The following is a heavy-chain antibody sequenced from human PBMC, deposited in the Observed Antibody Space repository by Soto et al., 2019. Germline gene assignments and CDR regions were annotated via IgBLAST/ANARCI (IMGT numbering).Heavy chain of an antibody. Sequence: SETLSLTCAVYGGSFSGYYWSWIRQPPGKGLEWIGEINHSGSTNYNPSLKSRVTISVDTSKNQFSLKLSSVTAADTAVYYCARSRRYYGSGSPLNWFDPWSQGTLVTVSS. CDR3: ARSRRYYGSGSPLNWFDP. CDR2: INHSGST. J-gene: IGHJ5*02. CDR1: GGSFSGYY. D-gene: IGHD3-10*01. V-gene: IGHV4-34*01.